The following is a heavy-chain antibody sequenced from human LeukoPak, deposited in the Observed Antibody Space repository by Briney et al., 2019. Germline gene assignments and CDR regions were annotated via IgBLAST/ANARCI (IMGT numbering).Heavy chain of an antibody. CDR2: IYTSGST. J-gene: IGHJ4*02. Sequence: SETLSLTCTVSGGSISSYYWSWIRQPPGKGLEWIGYIYTSGSTNYNPSLKSRVTISVDTSKNQFSLKLSSVTAADTAVYYCARYGHDSSGYYTHQYYFDYWGQGTLVTVSS. V-gene: IGHV4-4*09. D-gene: IGHD3-22*01. CDR1: GGSISSYY. CDR3: ARYGHDSSGYYTHQYYFDY.